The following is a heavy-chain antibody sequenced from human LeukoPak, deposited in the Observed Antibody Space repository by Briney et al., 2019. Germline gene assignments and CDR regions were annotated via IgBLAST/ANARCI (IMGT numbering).Heavy chain of an antibody. V-gene: IGHV1-2*02. CDR2: INPNSGGT. CDR1: GYTFTGYY. CDR3: ARGLFTMVRGVISLNDAFDI. J-gene: IGHJ3*02. D-gene: IGHD3-10*01. Sequence: ASVKVSCKASGYTFTGYYMHWVRQAPGQGLEWMGWINPNSGGTNYAQKFQGRVTMTRDTSISTAYMELSRLRSDDTAVYYCARGLFTMVRGVISLNDAFDIWGQGTMVTVSS.